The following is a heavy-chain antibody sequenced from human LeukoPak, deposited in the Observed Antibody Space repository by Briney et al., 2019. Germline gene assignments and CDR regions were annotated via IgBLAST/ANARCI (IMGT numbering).Heavy chain of an antibody. D-gene: IGHD6-19*01. J-gene: IGHJ4*02. Sequence: PSETLSLTCTVSGGSISSFYWSRIRQPAGKGLEWIGRIYSGGDTNYNPSLKSRVTMSVDTSKNQFSLKLSSVTAADTAVYYCARGPQSSGWYRVDYWGQGTLVTVSS. CDR2: IYSGGDT. V-gene: IGHV4-4*07. CDR1: GGSISSFY. CDR3: ARGPQSSGWYRVDY.